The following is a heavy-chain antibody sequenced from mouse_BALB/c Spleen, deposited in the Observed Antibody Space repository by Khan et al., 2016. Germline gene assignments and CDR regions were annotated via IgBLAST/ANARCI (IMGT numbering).Heavy chain of an antibody. CDR1: GYTFTDYA. D-gene: IGHD3-2*01. J-gene: IGHJ3*01. Sequence: QVQLQQSGAELVRPGVSVKISCKGSGYTFTDYAMHWVKQSNAKSLEWIGVISTYYGDASYNQKFKGKATMTVDKSSSTAYMELARLTSEDSAIYYCARDSSGYGFAYWGQGTLVTVSA. CDR3: ARDSSGYGFAY. V-gene: IGHV1S137*01. CDR2: ISTYYGDA.